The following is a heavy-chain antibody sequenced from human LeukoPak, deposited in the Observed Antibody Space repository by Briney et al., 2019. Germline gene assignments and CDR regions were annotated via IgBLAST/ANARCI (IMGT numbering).Heavy chain of an antibody. V-gene: IGHV1-69*13. D-gene: IGHD3-10*01. Sequence: SVKVSCKASGGTFSSYAISWVRQAPGQGREWMGGIIPIFGTANYAQKFQGRVTITADESTSTAYMELSSLRSEDTAVYYCARSMVRGVIKYYFDYWGQGTLVTVSS. CDR3: ARSMVRGVIKYYFDY. CDR1: GGTFSSYA. J-gene: IGHJ4*02. CDR2: IIPIFGTA.